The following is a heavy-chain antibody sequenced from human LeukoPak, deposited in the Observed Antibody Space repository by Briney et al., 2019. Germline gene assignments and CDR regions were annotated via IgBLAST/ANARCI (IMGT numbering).Heavy chain of an antibody. CDR2: ISYDGSNK. Sequence: PGGSLRLSCAASGFTFSSYAMHWVRQAPGKGLEWVAVISYDGSNKYYADSVKGRFTIPRDNSKNTLYLQMNSLRAEDTAVYYCAREMATTSYYGMDVWGQGTTVTVSS. J-gene: IGHJ6*02. D-gene: IGHD5-24*01. V-gene: IGHV3-30-3*01. CDR1: GFTFSSYA. CDR3: AREMATTSYYGMDV.